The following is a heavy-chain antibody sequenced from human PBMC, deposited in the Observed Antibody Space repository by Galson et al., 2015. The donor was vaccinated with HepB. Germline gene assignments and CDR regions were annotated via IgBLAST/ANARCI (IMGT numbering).Heavy chain of an antibody. CDR2: IKQDGSEK. CDR1: GFTFSSYW. V-gene: IGHV3-7*03. CDR3: ARDSEWSSGYLRWFDP. D-gene: IGHD3-22*01. Sequence: SLRLSCAASGFTFSSYWMSWVRQAPGKGLEWVANIKQDGSEKYYVDSVKGRFTISRDNAKNSLYLQMNSLRAEDTAVYYCARDSEWSSGYLRWFDPWGQGTLVTVSS. J-gene: IGHJ5*02.